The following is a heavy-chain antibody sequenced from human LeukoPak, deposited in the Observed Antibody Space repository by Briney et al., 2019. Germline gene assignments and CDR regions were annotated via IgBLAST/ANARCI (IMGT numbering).Heavy chain of an antibody. J-gene: IGHJ4*02. CDR2: IIPIFGTA. Sequence: SVKVSCKASGGTFSSYAISWVRQAPGQGLEWMGGIIPIFGTANYTQKFQGRVTITADKSTSTAYMELSSLRSDDTAVYYCARRAPPIAAAGDFDYWGQGTLVTVSS. CDR1: GGTFSSYA. V-gene: IGHV1-69*06. CDR3: ARRAPPIAAAGDFDY. D-gene: IGHD6-13*01.